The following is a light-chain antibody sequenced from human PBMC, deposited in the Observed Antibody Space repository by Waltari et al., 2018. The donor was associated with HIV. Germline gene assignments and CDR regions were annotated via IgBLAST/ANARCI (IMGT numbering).Light chain of an antibody. J-gene: IGLJ2*01. CDR1: SSNIAHNH. Sequence: QSVLTQSPSVSAAPGQIVTISCSGSSSNIAHNHLSCYQAAPGIGPHLLIYDNDRRPSAIADRFSASKSVTSGTLVITGLQTGDEAEYFCGTWDSALSAVVFGGGTSVTVL. CDR2: DND. V-gene: IGLV1-51*01. CDR3: GTWDSALSAVV.